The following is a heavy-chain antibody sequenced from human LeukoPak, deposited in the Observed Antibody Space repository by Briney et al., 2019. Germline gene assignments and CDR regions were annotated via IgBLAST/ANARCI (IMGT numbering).Heavy chain of an antibody. Sequence: GGSLRLSCAASGFTVSSNYMSWVRQAPGKGLEWVSYISSSSSTIYYADSVKGRFTISRDNAKNSLYLQMNSLRAEDTAVYYCARGITMIVGYWGQGTLVTVSS. J-gene: IGHJ4*02. V-gene: IGHV3-48*04. CDR3: ARGITMIVGY. D-gene: IGHD3-22*01. CDR2: ISSSSSTI. CDR1: GFTVSSNY.